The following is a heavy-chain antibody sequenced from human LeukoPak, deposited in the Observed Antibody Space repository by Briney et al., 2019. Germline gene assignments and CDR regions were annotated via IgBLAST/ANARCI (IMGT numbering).Heavy chain of an antibody. J-gene: IGHJ3*02. Sequence: SETLSLTCTVSGGSIRSYYWSWIRQPAAKGLEWIGRMHTTGDTNCNPSLKSRVTMSVDTSKNQFSLKLNSVTAADTAVYYCARDRYYYDRSGDAFDIWGPGTMVNVSS. D-gene: IGHD3-22*01. CDR2: MHTTGDT. CDR3: ARDRYYYDRSGDAFDI. CDR1: GGSIRSYY. V-gene: IGHV4-4*07.